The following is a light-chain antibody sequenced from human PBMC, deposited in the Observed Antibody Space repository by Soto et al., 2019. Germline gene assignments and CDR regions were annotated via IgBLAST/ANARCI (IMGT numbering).Light chain of an antibody. J-gene: IGKJ1*01. CDR1: QGIRND. CDR2: DAS. V-gene: IGKV1-17*01. CDR3: QQYHSYWT. Sequence: IELTQSPSSLSASVGDRVTLTCRASQGIRNDLGWYQQKPGKAPKRLIYDASSLESGVPQRFSGSGSGTEFTLTISSLQTDDFSTYYCQQYHSYWTFGQGTKVDIK.